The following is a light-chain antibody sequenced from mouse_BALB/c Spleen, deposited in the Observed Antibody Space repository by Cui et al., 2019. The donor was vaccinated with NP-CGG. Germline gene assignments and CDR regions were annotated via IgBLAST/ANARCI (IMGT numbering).Light chain of an antibody. CDR2: GTN. CDR1: TGAVTTSNY. CDR3: ALWYSNHWV. Sequence: QAVVTQESALTTSPGKTVTLTCRSSTGAVTTSNYANWVQEKPDHLFTGLIGGTNNRAPGVPARFSGSRIGDKAALTITGAQTEDEAIYFCALWYSNHWVFGGGTKLTVL. J-gene: IGLJ1*01. V-gene: IGLV1*01.